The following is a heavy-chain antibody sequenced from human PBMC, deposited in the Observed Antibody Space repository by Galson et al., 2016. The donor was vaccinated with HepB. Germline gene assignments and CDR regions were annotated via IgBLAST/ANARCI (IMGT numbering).Heavy chain of an antibody. V-gene: IGHV3-7*03. CDR3: ARTYCGSDCITYDF. J-gene: IGHJ4*02. D-gene: IGHD2-21*02. Sequence: SLRLSCAASGFTLSRYWMSWVRQAPGKGLEWVANINEDGSGKYYLESVKGRFTISRDNAKRSIYLQMNSLRVADTAVYYCARTYCGSDCITYDFWGQGALVIVSS. CDR1: GFTLSRYW. CDR2: INEDGSGK.